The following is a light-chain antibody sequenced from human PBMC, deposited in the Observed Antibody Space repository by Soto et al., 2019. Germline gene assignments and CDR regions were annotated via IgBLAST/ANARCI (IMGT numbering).Light chain of an antibody. CDR3: SSYTTSNTLV. V-gene: IGLV2-14*01. CDR2: KVS. CDR1: SSDVGAYTY. Sequence: QSALTQPASVSGSPGQSITISCTGTSSDVGAYTYVSWYQQHTGKAPKLMIFKVSDRPSGVSNRFSGSKSGNTAPLTISGFQAEDEADYYCSSYTTSNTLVFGGGTKLTVL. J-gene: IGLJ2*01.